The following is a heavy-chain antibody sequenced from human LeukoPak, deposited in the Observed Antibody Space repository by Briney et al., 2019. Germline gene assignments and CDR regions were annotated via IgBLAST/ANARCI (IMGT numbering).Heavy chain of an antibody. CDR2: INHSGST. V-gene: IGHV4-34*01. D-gene: IGHD3-10*01. CDR3: ARGGVTMVRGAPPDY. Sequence: PSETLSLTCAVYGGSISGYYWSWIRQPPGKGLEWIGEINHSGSTNYNPSLKSRVTISVDTSKNQFSLKLSSVTAADTAVYYCARGGVTMVRGAPPDYWGQGTLVTVSS. J-gene: IGHJ4*02. CDR1: GGSISGYY.